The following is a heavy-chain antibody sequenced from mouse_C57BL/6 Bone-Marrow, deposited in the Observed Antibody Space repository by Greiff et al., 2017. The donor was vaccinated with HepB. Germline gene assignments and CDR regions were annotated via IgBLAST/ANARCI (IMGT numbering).Heavy chain of an antibody. D-gene: IGHD1-1*01. J-gene: IGHJ2*01. CDR2: IRLKSDNYAT. CDR1: GFTFSNYW. Sequence: EVKLMESGGGLVQPGGSMKLSCVASGFTFSNYWMNWVRQSPEKGLEWVAQIRLKSDNYATHYAESVKGRFTISRDDSKSSVYLQMNNLRAEDTGIYYCTAPITTVVARDYWGQGTTLTVSS. V-gene: IGHV6-3*01. CDR3: TAPITTVVARDY.